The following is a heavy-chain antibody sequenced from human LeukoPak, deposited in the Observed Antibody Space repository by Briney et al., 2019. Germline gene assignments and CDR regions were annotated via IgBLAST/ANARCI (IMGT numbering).Heavy chain of an antibody. V-gene: IGHV3-30-3*01. CDR1: GFTFSSYA. CDR2: ISYDGSNK. D-gene: IGHD2-2*01. CDR3: ARDHRPLQLPRGFDP. J-gene: IGHJ5*02. Sequence: GGSLRLSCAASGFTFSSYAMHWVRQAPGKGLEWVAVISYDGSNKYYADSVKGRFTISRDNSENTLYLQMNSLRAEDTAVYYCARDHRPLQLPRGFDPWGQGTLVTVSS.